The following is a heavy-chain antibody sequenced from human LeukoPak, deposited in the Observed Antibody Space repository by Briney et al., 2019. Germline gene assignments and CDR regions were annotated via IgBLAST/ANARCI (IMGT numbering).Heavy chain of an antibody. V-gene: IGHV3-23*01. Sequence: GGSLRLSCAASGFTFSSYAMSWVRQAPGKGLEWVSAISGSGGSTYYADSVKGRFTISRDNSKNTLYLQMDSLRAEDTAVYYCAKDRFPLPDYYGSESSGWYFDLWGRGTLVTVSS. CDR2: ISGSGGST. J-gene: IGHJ2*01. D-gene: IGHD3-10*01. CDR1: GFTFSSYA. CDR3: AKDRFPLPDYYGSESSGWYFDL.